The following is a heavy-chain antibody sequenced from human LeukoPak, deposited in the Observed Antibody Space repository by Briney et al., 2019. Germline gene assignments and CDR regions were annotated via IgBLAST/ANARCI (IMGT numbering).Heavy chain of an antibody. D-gene: IGHD1-7*01. J-gene: IGHJ4*02. Sequence: SETLSLTCAVSGGSISSGGYSWSWIRQPPGKGLEWIGYIYHNGSTYYNPSLKSRVTISVDRSKNQFSLKLSSVTAADTAVYYCARVGKNWNCLAYWGQGTLVTVSS. V-gene: IGHV4-30-2*01. CDR1: GGSISSGGYS. CDR3: ARVGKNWNCLAY. CDR2: IYHNGST.